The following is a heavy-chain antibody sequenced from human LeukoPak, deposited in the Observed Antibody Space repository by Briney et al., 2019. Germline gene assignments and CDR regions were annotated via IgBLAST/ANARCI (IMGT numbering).Heavy chain of an antibody. V-gene: IGHV4-39*01. Sequence: SETLSLTCSVSGGSLSSTNYHWGCPRHPPGKGVEWIGHLCISGSTFYTPSLKSPVAISIHTSKNQFSLKLSSVTAADTAVYYCARHVCMYGRWSMCYFDSWGQGTLVTVSS. CDR3: ARHVCMYGRWSMCYFDS. D-gene: IGHD2-15*01. CDR1: GGSLSSTNYH. J-gene: IGHJ4*02. CDR2: LCISGST.